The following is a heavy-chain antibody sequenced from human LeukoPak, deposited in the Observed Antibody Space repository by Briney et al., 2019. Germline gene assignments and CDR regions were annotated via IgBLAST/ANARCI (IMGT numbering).Heavy chain of an antibody. CDR2: IWYDGSNK. D-gene: IGHD6-19*01. J-gene: IGHJ3*02. Sequence: GGSLTLSCAASGFTFSSYGMHWVRQAPGKGLEWVAVIWYDGSNKYYADSVKGRFTISRDNSKNTLYLQMNSLRAEDTAVYYCAKGVAVAGTHAFDIWGQGTMVTVSS. V-gene: IGHV3-33*06. CDR1: GFTFSSYG. CDR3: AKGVAVAGTHAFDI.